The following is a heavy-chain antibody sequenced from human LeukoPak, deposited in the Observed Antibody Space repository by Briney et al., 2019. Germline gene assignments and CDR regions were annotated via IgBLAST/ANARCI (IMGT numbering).Heavy chain of an antibody. V-gene: IGHV3-66*01. CDR3: ARGLETGLTIFGVVNQRLGYYYGMDV. J-gene: IGHJ6*02. CDR1: GFTVSSNY. Sequence: GGSLRLSCAASGFTVSSNYMSWVRQAPGKGLEWVSVIYSGGSTYYADSVKGRSTISRDNSKNTLYLQMNSLRAEDTAVYYCARGLETGLTIFGVVNQRLGYYYGMDVWGQGTTVTVSS. CDR2: IYSGGST. D-gene: IGHD3-3*01.